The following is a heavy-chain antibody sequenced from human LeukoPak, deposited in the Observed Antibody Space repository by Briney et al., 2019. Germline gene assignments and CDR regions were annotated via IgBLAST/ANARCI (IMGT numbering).Heavy chain of an antibody. Sequence: GGSLRLSCAASGFTFSSYAMHWVRQAPGKGLEWVAVISYDGSNKYYADSVKGRYTIPRDNSKNTLYLQMNSLRAEDTAVYYCARDSGLTFGELLYWGQGTLVTVSS. CDR1: GFTFSSYA. D-gene: IGHD3-10*01. CDR2: ISYDGSNK. V-gene: IGHV3-30-3*01. CDR3: ARDSGLTFGELLY. J-gene: IGHJ4*02.